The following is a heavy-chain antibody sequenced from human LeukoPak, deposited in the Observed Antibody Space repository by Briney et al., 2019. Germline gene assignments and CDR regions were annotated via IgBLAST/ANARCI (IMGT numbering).Heavy chain of an antibody. CDR2: IYTSGST. D-gene: IGHD1-26*01. CDR3: ARDSFSGSYWDYYYYGMDV. CDR1: GGSISSYY. Sequence: SETLSLTCTVSGGSISSYYWSWIRQPAGKGLEWIGRIYTSGSTYYNPSLKSRVTISVDTSKNQFSLKLSSVTAADTAVYYCARDSFSGSYWDYYYYGMDVWGQGTTVTVSS. V-gene: IGHV4-4*07. J-gene: IGHJ6*02.